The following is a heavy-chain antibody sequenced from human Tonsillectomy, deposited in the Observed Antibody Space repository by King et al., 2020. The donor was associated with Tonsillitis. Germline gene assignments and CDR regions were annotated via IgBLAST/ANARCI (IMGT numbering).Heavy chain of an antibody. CDR3: ARDLGENCTTTSCYWGTFDI. CDR2: IYTSGST. CDR1: GGSISSGSYY. J-gene: IGHJ3*02. V-gene: IGHV4-61*02. D-gene: IGHD2-2*01. Sequence: PLQESGPGLVKPSQTLSLTCTVSGGSISSGSYYWSWIRQPAGKGLEWIGRIYTSGSTNYNPSLKSRVTMSVDTSKNQFSLQLRSVTAADTAVYYCARDLGENCTTTSCYWGTFDIWGQGAMVSVSS.